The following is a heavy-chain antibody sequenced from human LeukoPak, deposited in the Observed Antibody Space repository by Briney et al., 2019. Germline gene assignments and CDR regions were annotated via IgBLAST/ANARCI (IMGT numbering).Heavy chain of an antibody. CDR3: ARHLPHGDGNKRGFDY. V-gene: IGHV4-39*01. J-gene: IGHJ4*02. Sequence: LETLSLTCSVSGGSIYSRPYEWGWIRQPPGKGLEYIGSFSSSGSTYYNPSLHSRVTISVDASKNQFSLKLGSVTAADAAVYYCARHLPHGDGNKRGFDYWGQGTLVTVSS. D-gene: IGHD5-24*01. CDR1: GGSIYSRPYE. CDR2: FSSSGST.